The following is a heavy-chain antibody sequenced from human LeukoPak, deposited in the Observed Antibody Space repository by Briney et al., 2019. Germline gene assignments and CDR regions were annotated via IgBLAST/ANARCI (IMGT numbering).Heavy chain of an antibody. V-gene: IGHV4-59*12. CDR2: IYYSGST. J-gene: IGHJ5*02. Sequence: SETLSLTCTVSGGSISSYYWSWIRQPPGKGLEWIGYIYYSGSTNYNPSLKSRVTMSVDTSKNQFSLKLSSVTAADTAVYYCARDGFPYYYDSSGYSPWGQGTLVTVSS. CDR3: ARDGFPYYYDSSGYSP. CDR1: GGSISSYY. D-gene: IGHD3-22*01.